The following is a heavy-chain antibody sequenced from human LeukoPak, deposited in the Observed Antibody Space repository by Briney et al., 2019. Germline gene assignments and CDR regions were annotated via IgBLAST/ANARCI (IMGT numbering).Heavy chain of an antibody. Sequence: GGSLRLSCAASGFTFSSYAMSLVRQAPGKGLEWVSAISGSGGSTYYADSVKGRFTISRDNSKNTLYLQMNSLRAEDTAVYYCAKDRRVVVTAYGDYWGQGTLVTVSS. CDR1: GFTFSSYA. V-gene: IGHV3-23*01. CDR2: ISGSGGST. D-gene: IGHD2-21*02. J-gene: IGHJ4*02. CDR3: AKDRRVVVTAYGDY.